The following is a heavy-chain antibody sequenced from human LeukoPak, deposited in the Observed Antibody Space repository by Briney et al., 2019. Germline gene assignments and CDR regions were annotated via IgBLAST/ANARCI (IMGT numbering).Heavy chain of an antibody. CDR1: GFTFSRYA. CDR2: ITSNGGST. D-gene: IGHD2/OR15-2a*01. CDR3: VKSGHCNSINCPYEY. Sequence: GGSLRLSCSASGFTFSRYALHWVRQAPGKGLKFVSAITSNGGSTYYAESVKGRFTISRDNSKNTLYLQVSSLRAEDTAVYYCVKSGHCNSINCPYEYWGQGTLVTVSS. V-gene: IGHV3-64D*06. J-gene: IGHJ4*02.